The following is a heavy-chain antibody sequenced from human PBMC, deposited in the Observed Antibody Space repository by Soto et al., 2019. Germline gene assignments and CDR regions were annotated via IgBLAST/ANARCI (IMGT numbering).Heavy chain of an antibody. CDR1: GGSISSYY. J-gene: IGHJ4*02. CDR3: ARLPLNGDYADY. V-gene: IGHV4-59*08. Sequence: PSETLSLTCTVFGGSISSYYWSWIRQPPGKGLEWIGYIYYSGSTNYNPSLKSRVTISVDTSKNQFSLKLSSVTAADTAVYYCARLPLNGDYADYWGQGTLVTVSS. CDR2: IYYSGST. D-gene: IGHD4-17*01.